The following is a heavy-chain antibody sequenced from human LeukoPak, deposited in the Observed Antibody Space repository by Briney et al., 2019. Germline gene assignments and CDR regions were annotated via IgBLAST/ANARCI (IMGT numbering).Heavy chain of an antibody. Sequence: GGSLRLSCAASGFTFSSYAMSWVRQAPGKGLEWVSVITGSGGSTYYADSVKGRFTISRDNSKNTLYLQMNSLRAEDTAVYYCAKDHGEMNDAFDIWGQGTMVTVSS. CDR1: GFTFSSYA. D-gene: IGHD5-24*01. CDR3: AKDHGEMNDAFDI. V-gene: IGHV3-23*01. J-gene: IGHJ3*02. CDR2: ITGSGGST.